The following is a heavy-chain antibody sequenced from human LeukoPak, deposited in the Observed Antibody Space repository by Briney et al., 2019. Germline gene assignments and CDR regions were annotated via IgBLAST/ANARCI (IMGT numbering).Heavy chain of an antibody. J-gene: IGHJ6*02. D-gene: IGHD3-3*01. V-gene: IGHV3-23*01. Sequence: GGSLRLSCAASGFTFSSYAMNWVRQAPGKGLEWVSTISGSGGSTYYAGSVKGRFTISRDNSKNTLYLQMNSLRAEDTAVYYCAKDRSGHPYGMDVWGQGTTVTVAS. CDR1: GFTFSSYA. CDR3: AKDRSGHPYGMDV. CDR2: ISGSGGST.